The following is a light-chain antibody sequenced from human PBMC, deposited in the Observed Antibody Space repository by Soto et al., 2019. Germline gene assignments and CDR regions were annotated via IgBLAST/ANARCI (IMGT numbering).Light chain of an antibody. CDR3: CSYASSSARL. V-gene: IGLV2-14*01. CDR2: EVS. CDR1: ISDVGAYNY. Sequence: QSALTQPASVSGSPGQSITISCTGTISDVGAYNYVSWYQQHPGKDPKLMIYEVSNRPSGVSNRFSGSKSANTASLTISGLQAEDEADYYCCSYASSSARLFGGGTKLTVL. J-gene: IGLJ2*01.